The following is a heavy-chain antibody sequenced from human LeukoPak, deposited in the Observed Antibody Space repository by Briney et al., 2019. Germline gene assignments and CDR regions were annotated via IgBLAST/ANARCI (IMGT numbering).Heavy chain of an antibody. J-gene: IGHJ6*02. CDR1: GNYW. Sequence: GGSLRLSCAASGNYWMSWVRQAPGKGLEWVANIKQDGSEKYYVDSVKGRFTISRDNAKNSLYLQMNSLRAEDTAVYYCARVSSSSWYVDYYYYGMDVWGQGTTVTVSS. CDR3: ARVSSSSWYVDYYYYGMDV. V-gene: IGHV3-7*01. CDR2: IKQDGSEK. D-gene: IGHD6-13*01.